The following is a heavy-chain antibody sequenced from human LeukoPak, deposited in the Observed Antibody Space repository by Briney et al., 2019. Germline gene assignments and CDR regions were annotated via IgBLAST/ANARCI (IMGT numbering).Heavy chain of an antibody. CDR3: AELGITMIGGV. J-gene: IGHJ6*04. V-gene: IGHV3-48*04. CDR1: GFIFNGYT. CDR2: ISSSGSTI. D-gene: IGHD3-10*02. Sequence: GGSLRLSCEASGFIFNGYTMNWVRQAPGKGLEWVSYISSSGSTIYSADSVKGRFTISRDNAKNSLYLQMNSLRAEDTAVYYCAELGITMIGGVWGKGTTVTISS.